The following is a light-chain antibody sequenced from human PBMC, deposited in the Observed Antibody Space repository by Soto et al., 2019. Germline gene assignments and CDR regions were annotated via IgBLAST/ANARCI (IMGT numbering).Light chain of an antibody. CDR1: QSLVYSDGFTY. J-gene: IGKJ1*01. Sequence: EVVVAQYQLSLPVTLGQPASISCSSSQSLVYSDGFTYLNWFQQRPGQSPRRLIYKVSNRDSGVPDRFSGRGSGTDFTLTISRVEADDVGVYYCTQATHWPWPFAQGTKVDIK. CDR2: KVS. V-gene: IGKV2-30*01. CDR3: TQATHWPWP.